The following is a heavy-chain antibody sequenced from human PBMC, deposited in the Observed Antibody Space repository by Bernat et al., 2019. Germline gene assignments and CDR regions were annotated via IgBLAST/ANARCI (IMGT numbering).Heavy chain of an antibody. V-gene: IGHV3-23*01. Sequence: EVQLLESGGGLVQPGGSLRLSCAASGFTFSSYAMSWVRQAPGKGLEWVSGISGSGGSTYYADSVKGRFTISRDNSKNTLYLQMNSLRAEDTAVYYCAKAGPTSTRSGYGAFDIWGQGTMVTVSS. CDR1: GFTFSSYA. CDR3: AKAGPTSTRSGYGAFDI. D-gene: IGHD3-22*01. CDR2: ISGSGGST. J-gene: IGHJ3*02.